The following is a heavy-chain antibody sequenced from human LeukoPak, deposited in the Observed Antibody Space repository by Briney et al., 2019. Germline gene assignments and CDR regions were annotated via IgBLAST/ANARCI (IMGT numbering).Heavy chain of an antibody. CDR3: ASWLGYCTNGVCQNFDY. V-gene: IGHV3-72*01. CDR2: IRNKANRYTT. CDR1: GFTSSDHY. D-gene: IGHD2-8*01. J-gene: IGHJ4*02. Sequence: GGSLRLSCAASGFTSSDHYMEWVRQAPGKGLEWVGRIRNKANRYTTEYAASVKGRFTISRDESKNSLYLQMNSLKTEDTAVYYCASWLGYCTNGVCQNFDYWGQGTLVTVSS.